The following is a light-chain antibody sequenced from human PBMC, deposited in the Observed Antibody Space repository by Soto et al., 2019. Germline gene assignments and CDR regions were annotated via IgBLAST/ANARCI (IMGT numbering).Light chain of an antibody. J-gene: IGKJ1*01. CDR2: GAP. Sequence: EIVMTQSPATLSVSPGERATLSCRASQSVSSNFASYQQKPGQAPRLLLYGAPTRATGITARFSGSGSGTEFTLTISSMQSEDFEVYYFYQYNNWPPRAWTFGQGTKVEIK. CDR3: YQYNNWPPRAWT. CDR1: QSVSSN. V-gene: IGKV3-15*01.